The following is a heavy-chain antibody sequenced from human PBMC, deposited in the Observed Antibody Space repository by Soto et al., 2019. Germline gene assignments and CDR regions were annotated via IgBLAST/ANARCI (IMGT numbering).Heavy chain of an antibody. J-gene: IGHJ4*02. CDR3: ARDTGDGTFDF. CDR2: INAGYGNT. CDR1: GFTFSSYA. Sequence: ASVKVSCKASGFTFSSYAMHWVRQAPGQRLEWMGWINAGYGNTKSSQRFQDRVTISRDTSASTAYMELTSLRSEDTAVYYCARDTGDGTFDFWGQGTLVTVSS. V-gene: IGHV1-3*01. D-gene: IGHD7-27*01.